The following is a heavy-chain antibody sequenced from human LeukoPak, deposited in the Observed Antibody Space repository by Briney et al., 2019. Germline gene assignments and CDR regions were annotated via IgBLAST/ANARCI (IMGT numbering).Heavy chain of an antibody. CDR1: GFTFSSYG. CDR3: ARDAGHHCDFWSGYFSSDAGRPFDI. J-gene: IGHJ3*02. Sequence: PGRSLRLSCAASGFTFSSYGMHWVRQAPGKGLEWVAVIWYDGSNKYYADSEKGRFTISRDNSKNTLYLQVNSLRAEDTAVYYCARDAGHHCDFWSGYFSSDAGRPFDIWGQGTMVTVSS. CDR2: IWYDGSNK. V-gene: IGHV3-33*01. D-gene: IGHD3-3*01.